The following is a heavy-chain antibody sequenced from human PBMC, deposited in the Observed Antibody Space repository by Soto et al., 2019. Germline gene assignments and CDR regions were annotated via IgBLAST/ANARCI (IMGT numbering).Heavy chain of an antibody. D-gene: IGHD2-2*01. CDR3: AKGYCSSTSCLDFDY. CDR2: ISGSGGST. V-gene: IGHV3-23*01. J-gene: IGHJ4*02. CDR1: GFTFSSYA. Sequence: GGSLRLSCAASGFTFSSYAMSWVRQAPGRGLEWVSAISGSGGSTYYADSVKGRFTISRDNSKNTLYLQMNSLRAEDTAVYYCAKGYCSSTSCLDFDYWGQGTLVTVSS.